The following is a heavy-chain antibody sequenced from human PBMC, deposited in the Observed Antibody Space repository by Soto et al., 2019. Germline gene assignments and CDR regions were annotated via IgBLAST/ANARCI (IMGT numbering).Heavy chain of an antibody. D-gene: IGHD3-9*01. Sequence: ASVKVSCKASGYTFTNYGISWVRQAPGQGLEWMGWISAYNGNTNYAQKYKDRITITTDTSTSTAYLELRSLRSYDTAVYYCARAAYEILTGYYGRWGQGTLVTVSS. CDR2: ISAYNGNT. J-gene: IGHJ4*02. V-gene: IGHV1-18*01. CDR3: ARAAYEILTGYYGR. CDR1: GYTFTNYG.